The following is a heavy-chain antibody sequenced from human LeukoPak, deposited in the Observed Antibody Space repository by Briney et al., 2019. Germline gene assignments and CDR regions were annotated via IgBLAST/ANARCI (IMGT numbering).Heavy chain of an antibody. CDR2: IRYDGSNK. Sequence: GGSPRLSCAASGFTFSSYGMHWVRQAPGKGLEWVAFIRYDGSNKYYADSVKGRFTISRDNSKNTLYLQMNSLRAEDTAVYYCAKVEGYSSGWYNHDYYYYYMDVWGKGTTVTVSS. CDR1: GFTFSSYG. D-gene: IGHD6-19*01. CDR3: AKVEGYSSGWYNHDYYYYYMDV. J-gene: IGHJ6*03. V-gene: IGHV3-30*02.